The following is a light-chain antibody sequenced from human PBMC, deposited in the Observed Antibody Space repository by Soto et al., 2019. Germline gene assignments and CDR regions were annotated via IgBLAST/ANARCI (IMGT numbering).Light chain of an antibody. CDR2: GAS. CDR1: QSVSNK. Sequence: EIVMTQSPASMAVSPGERATVSCSASQSVSNKLAWYQQKPGQAPRLLIYGASNRASGITARFGGSGSGTEFTLTISSLQSEDFALYYCQQYNNWPKITFGQGTRLEI. CDR3: QQYNNWPKIT. V-gene: IGKV3-15*01. J-gene: IGKJ5*01.